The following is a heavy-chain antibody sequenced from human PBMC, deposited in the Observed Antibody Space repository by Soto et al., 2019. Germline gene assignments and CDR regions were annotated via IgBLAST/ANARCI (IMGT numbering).Heavy chain of an antibody. CDR3: ARHPAAAAAYYYYYGMDV. J-gene: IGHJ6*02. CDR1: GGSISSSSYY. D-gene: IGHD6-13*01. Sequence: QLQLQESGPGLVKPSETLSLTCTVSGGSISSSSYYWGWIRQPPGKGLEWIGSIYYSGSTYYNPSLKSRVTISVDTSKNQFSLKLSSVTAADTAVYYCARHPAAAAAYYYYYGMDVWGQGTTVTVSS. V-gene: IGHV4-39*01. CDR2: IYYSGST.